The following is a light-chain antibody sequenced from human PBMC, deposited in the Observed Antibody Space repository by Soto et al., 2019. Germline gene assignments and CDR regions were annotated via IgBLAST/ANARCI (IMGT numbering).Light chain of an antibody. CDR3: SSYTSSSTS. CDR1: SSDVGGYNY. CDR2: DVS. V-gene: IGLV2-14*01. Sequence: QSVLTQPASVSGSPGQSITISCTGTSSDVGGYNYVSWYQQHPGKAPKLMIYDVSNRPSGVSNRFSGSTSGNTASLTISGLQAEDEADYYCSSYTSSSTSFGTGTNVTAL. J-gene: IGLJ1*01.